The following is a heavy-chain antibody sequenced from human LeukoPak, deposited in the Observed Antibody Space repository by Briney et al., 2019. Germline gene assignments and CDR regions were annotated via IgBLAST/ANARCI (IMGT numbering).Heavy chain of an antibody. V-gene: IGHV1-69*04. CDR1: GGTFSSYA. D-gene: IGHD5-18*01. CDR3: AREAGIQLWFGQNWFDP. J-gene: IGHJ5*02. Sequence: SVKVSCKASGGTFSSYAISWVRQAPGQGLEWMGRIIPILGIANYAQKFQGRVTMTRDTSTSTVYMELSSLRSEDTAVYYCAREAGIQLWFGQNWFDPWGQGTLVTVSS. CDR2: IIPILGIA.